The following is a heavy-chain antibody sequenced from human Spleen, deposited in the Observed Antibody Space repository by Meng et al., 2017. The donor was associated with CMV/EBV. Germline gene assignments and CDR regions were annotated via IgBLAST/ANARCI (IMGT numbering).Heavy chain of an antibody. Sequence: SETLSLTCAVYGGSFRHYYWQWIRQAPGKGLEWIGEINDSATNNCNPSLKSRVSISVDPSKNQFSLRLSSVTVADTAVYYCAREAQLVGVSYYYGMDVWGQGTTVTVSS. D-gene: IGHD1-26*01. V-gene: IGHV4-34*01. J-gene: IGHJ6*02. CDR1: GGSFRHYY. CDR2: INDSATN. CDR3: AREAQLVGVSYYYGMDV.